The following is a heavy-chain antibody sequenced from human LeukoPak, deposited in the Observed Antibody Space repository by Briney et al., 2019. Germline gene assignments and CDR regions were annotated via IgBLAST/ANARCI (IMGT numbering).Heavy chain of an antibody. J-gene: IGHJ4*02. V-gene: IGHV1-2*02. Sequence: ASVKVSCKASGYVFTGYYMHWVRQAPGQGLEWMGWINPNSGGTKYAQKFQGRVTMTRDTSISTAYMELSRLRSDDTAVYYCARDIRGDSRDYWGQGTLVTVSS. D-gene: IGHD2-2*02. CDR3: ARDIRGDSRDY. CDR2: INPNSGGT. CDR1: GYVFTGYY.